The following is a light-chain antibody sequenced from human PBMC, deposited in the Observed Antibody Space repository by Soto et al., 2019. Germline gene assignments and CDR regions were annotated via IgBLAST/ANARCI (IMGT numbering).Light chain of an antibody. CDR1: QSISSY. V-gene: IGKV1-39*01. J-gene: IGKJ2*01. CDR3: QQSYSTPYT. Sequence: DIQMTQSPSSLSASVGDRVTITCRASQSISSYLNWYQQKPGKAPKLLIYAASSLQSGVPSRFXXSGSGTDXTLTISXXQPEDFATYYCQQSYSTPYTFGQGTKLEIK. CDR2: AAS.